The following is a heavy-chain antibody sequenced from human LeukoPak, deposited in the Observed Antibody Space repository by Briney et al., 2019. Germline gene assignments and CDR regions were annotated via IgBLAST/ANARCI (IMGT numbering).Heavy chain of an antibody. CDR1: GFTFSSYG. D-gene: IGHD2-15*01. J-gene: IGHJ4*02. CDR2: ISGSGGST. Sequence: GGTLRLSCAASGFTFSSYGMSWVRQAPGKGLEWFSAISGSGGSTYYADSVKGRFTISRDNSKNTLYLQMNSLRAEDTAVYYCAKDPKLLDYFDYWGQGTLVTVSS. V-gene: IGHV3-23*01. CDR3: AKDPKLLDYFDY.